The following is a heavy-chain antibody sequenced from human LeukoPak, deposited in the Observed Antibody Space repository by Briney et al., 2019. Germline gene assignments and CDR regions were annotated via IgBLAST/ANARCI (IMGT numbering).Heavy chain of an antibody. CDR2: ISGDGSMT. Sequence: GGSLRLSCAASEFTFSTHWMYWVRQAPGKELVWVSRISGDGSMTSYADSVKGRFTISRDNAKDTLFLQMTSLRVEDTAVYSCASLLTPYHGSGGGGMGVWGQGTTVTVSS. V-gene: IGHV3-74*01. J-gene: IGHJ6*02. D-gene: IGHD3-10*01. CDR3: ASLLTPYHGSGGGGMGV. CDR1: EFTFSTHW.